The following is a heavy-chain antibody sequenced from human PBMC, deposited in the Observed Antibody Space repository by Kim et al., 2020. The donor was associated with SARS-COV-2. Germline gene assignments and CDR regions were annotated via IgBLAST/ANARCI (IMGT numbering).Heavy chain of an antibody. D-gene: IGHD1-26*01. CDR3: ARDFGFLSHSGSYTFYYGMDV. CDR2: IIPIFGTA. V-gene: IGHV1-69*13. CDR1: GGTFSSYA. Sequence: SVKVSCKASGGTFSSYAISWVRQAPGQGLEWMGGIIPIFGTANYAQKFQGRVTITADESTSTAYMELSSLRSEDTAVYYCARDFGFLSHSGSYTFYYGMDVWGQGTTVTVSS. J-gene: IGHJ6*02.